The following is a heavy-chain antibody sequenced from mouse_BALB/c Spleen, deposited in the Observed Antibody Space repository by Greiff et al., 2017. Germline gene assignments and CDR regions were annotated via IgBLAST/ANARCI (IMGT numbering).Heavy chain of an antibody. Sequence: DVQLVESGGGLVQPGGSRKLSCAASGFTFSSFGMHWVRQAPEKGLEWVAYISSGSSTIYYADTVKGRFTISRDNPKNTLFLQMTSLRSEDTAMYYCASLAYWGQGTLVTVS. CDR1: GFTFSSFG. CDR3: ASLAY. V-gene: IGHV5-17*02. J-gene: IGHJ3*01. CDR2: ISSGSSTI.